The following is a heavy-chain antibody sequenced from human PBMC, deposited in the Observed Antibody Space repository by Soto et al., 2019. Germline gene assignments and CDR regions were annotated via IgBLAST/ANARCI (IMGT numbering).Heavy chain of an antibody. V-gene: IGHV3-23*01. CDR1: GFNFSSFA. CDR2: ISGSGGSR. Sequence: EVQLLESGGGLVQPGGSLRLSCAGSGFNFSSFAMTWVRQAPGKGLEWVSTISGSGGSRFYADSVKGRFTLTRDNSKNTLYLQLNSLRAEDTAVYFCTNGPLITGDSWGQGTLVTVSS. D-gene: IGHD3-22*01. CDR3: TNGPLITGDS. J-gene: IGHJ5*01.